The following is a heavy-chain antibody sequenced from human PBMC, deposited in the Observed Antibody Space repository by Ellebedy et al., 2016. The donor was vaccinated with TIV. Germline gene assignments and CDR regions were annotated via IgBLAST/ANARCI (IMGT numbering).Heavy chain of an antibody. CDR1: DGPISNYY. J-gene: IGHJ4*02. Sequence: MPSETLFLTCTVSDGPISNYYWSWIRQPAGRGLEWIGRVYAGGSTNYNPALKSRVAMSVDTSKNQFSLNLTSVTAADTAVYYCARGLGYCSSTTCPDPRAFDCWGRGTLVTVSS. V-gene: IGHV4-4*07. CDR3: ARGLGYCSSTTCPDPRAFDC. CDR2: VYAGGST. D-gene: IGHD2-2*01.